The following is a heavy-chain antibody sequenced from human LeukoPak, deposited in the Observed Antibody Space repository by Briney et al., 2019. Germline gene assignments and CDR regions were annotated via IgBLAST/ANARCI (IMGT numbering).Heavy chain of an antibody. CDR2: IYYSGST. J-gene: IGHJ6*02. Sequence: SETLSLTCTVSGGSIGSTTYYWGWIRQPPGKGLEWIGSIYYSGSTYYNPSLKSRVSVSVDTSKDQFSLKLSSVTAADTAVYYCERFGDPGGDYGMDVWGQGTTVTVSS. D-gene: IGHD3-10*01. V-gene: IGHV4-39*01. CDR1: GGSIGSTTYY. CDR3: ERFGDPGGDYGMDV.